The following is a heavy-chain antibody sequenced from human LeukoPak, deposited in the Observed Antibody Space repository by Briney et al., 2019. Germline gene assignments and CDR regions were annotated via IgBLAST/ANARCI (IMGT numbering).Heavy chain of an antibody. CDR2: ISTSGSTI. V-gene: IGHV3-11*04. CDR1: GFTFSDHY. Sequence: GGSLRLSCAASGFTFSDHYMSWIRQAPGKGLEWISYISTSGSTIYYADSMKGRFTMSRDNAKNSLFLQMKSLRAEDTAVYYCAKPVLGGYYYYYMDVGGKGTTVTVSS. CDR3: AKPVLGGYYYYYMDV. J-gene: IGHJ6*03. D-gene: IGHD3-22*01.